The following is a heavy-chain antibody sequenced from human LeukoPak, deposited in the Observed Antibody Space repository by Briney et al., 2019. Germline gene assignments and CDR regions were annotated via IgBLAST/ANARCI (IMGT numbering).Heavy chain of an antibody. Sequence: GGSLRLSCAASGFIVSSNYMSWVRQAPGKGLEWVSVIHGGGSTYYADSVKGRFTISRDNSKNTLYLQMNSLRAEDTAVYYCASDQISSWTKWGQGTLVTVSS. CDR1: GFIVSSNY. V-gene: IGHV3-66*01. J-gene: IGHJ4*02. CDR2: IHGGGST. D-gene: IGHD6-13*01. CDR3: ASDQISSWTK.